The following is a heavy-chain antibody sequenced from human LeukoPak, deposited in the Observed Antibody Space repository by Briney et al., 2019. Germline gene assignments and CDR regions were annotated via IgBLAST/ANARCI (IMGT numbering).Heavy chain of an antibody. J-gene: IGHJ4*02. D-gene: IGHD3-22*01. V-gene: IGHV3-9*01. CDR3: AKDKAHDSSGYYFDY. CDR2: ISWNSGSI. CDR1: GFTFDDYA. Sequence: SLRLSCAASGFTFDDYAMHWVRQAPGKGLEWVSGISWNSGSIGYADSVKGRFTISRDNAKNSLYLQMNSLRAEDTALYYCAKDKAHDSSGYYFDYWGQGTLVTVSS.